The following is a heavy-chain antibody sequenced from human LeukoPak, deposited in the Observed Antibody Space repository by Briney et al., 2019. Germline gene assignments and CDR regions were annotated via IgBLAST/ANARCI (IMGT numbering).Heavy chain of an antibody. CDR2: IYYSGST. D-gene: IGHD3-16*01. CDR3: ARARRGSIPNFDY. CDR1: GGSISSYY. J-gene: IGHJ4*02. V-gene: IGHV4-59*01. Sequence: PSETLSLTCTASGGSISSYYWSWIRQPPGKGLEWIGYIYYSGSTNYNPSLKSRVTISIDTSKNQFSLKLSSVTAADTAVYYCARARRGSIPNFDYWGQGTLVTVSS.